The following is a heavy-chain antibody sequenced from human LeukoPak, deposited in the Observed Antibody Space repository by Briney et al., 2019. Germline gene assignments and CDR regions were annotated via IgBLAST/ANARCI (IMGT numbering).Heavy chain of an antibody. D-gene: IGHD5-18*01. CDR2: INHSGST. Sequence: SETLSLTCAVYGGSFSGYYWSWIRQPPGKGLEWIGEINHSGSTNYNPSLKSRVTISVDTSKNQFSLKLSSVTAADTAVYYCARGRGYSYGYEAFDYWGQGTLVTASS. J-gene: IGHJ4*02. V-gene: IGHV4-34*01. CDR1: GGSFSGYY. CDR3: ARGRGYSYGYEAFDY.